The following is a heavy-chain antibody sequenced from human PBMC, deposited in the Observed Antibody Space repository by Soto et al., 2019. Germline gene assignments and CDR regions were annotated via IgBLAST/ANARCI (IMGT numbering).Heavy chain of an antibody. CDR2: IYYSGST. V-gene: IGHV4-59*01. J-gene: IGHJ4*02. CDR3: ASLEIELTYFDY. Sequence: QVQLQESGPGLVKPSETLSLTCTVSGGSISSYYWSWIRQPPGKGLEWIGYIYYSGSTNYNPSLQSRVTISVDTSKNQFSLKLSSVTAADTAVYYCASLEIELTYFDYWGQGTLVTVSS. CDR1: GGSISSYY. D-gene: IGHD1-1*01.